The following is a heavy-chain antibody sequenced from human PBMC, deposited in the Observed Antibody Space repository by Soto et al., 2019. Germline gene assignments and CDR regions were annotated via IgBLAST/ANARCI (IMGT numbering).Heavy chain of an antibody. J-gene: IGHJ4*02. V-gene: IGHV3-23*01. CDR2: ISGSGANT. D-gene: IGHD6-19*01. Sequence: PGGSLRLSCAASGFIFNNYARSWVRQAPGKGLEWVSTISGSGANTYYPDSVKGRFTISRDNSKNTLYIQMNSLRAEDTAVYYCAKDYGSSRYFFDYWGQGTLVTVSS. CDR3: AKDYGSSRYFFDY. CDR1: GFIFNNYA.